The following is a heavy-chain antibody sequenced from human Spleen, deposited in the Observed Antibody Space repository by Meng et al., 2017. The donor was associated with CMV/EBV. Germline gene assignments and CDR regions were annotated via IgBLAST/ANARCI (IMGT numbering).Heavy chain of an antibody. J-gene: IGHJ3*02. CDR2: INPNSGGT. Sequence: ASVKVSCKASVYTFTSYGISWVRQAPGQGLEWMGWINPNSGGTNYAQKFQGRVTMTRDTSISTAYMELSRLRSDDTAVYYCARVSSSSWIDAFDIWGQGTMVTVSS. D-gene: IGHD6-13*01. CDR1: VYTFTSYG. V-gene: IGHV1-2*02. CDR3: ARVSSSSWIDAFDI.